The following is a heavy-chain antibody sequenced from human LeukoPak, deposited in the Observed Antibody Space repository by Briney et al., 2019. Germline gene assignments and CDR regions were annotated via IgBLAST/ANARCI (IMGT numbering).Heavy chain of an antibody. Sequence: PSETLSLTCTVSGGSISSSSYYWGWIRQPPGRGLEWIVSNYYSGSTYNNPSLKSRITISVDTSKTQFSLKLSSVTAADTAVYYCAITGPEDYWCQGTLVTVSS. CDR1: GGSISSSSYY. CDR2: NYYSGST. D-gene: IGHD1-14*01. CDR3: AITGPEDY. V-gene: IGHV4-39*01. J-gene: IGHJ4*02.